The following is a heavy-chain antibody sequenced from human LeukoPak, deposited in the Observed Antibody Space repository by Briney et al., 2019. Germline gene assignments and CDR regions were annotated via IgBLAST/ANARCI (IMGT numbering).Heavy chain of an antibody. CDR3: ARGTLNIPGEHGAFDY. CDR1: GFTFSSYG. CDR2: ISGSGGST. J-gene: IGHJ4*02. Sequence: GGSLRLSCAASGFTFSSYGMSWVRQAPGKGLEWVSAISGSGGSTYYADSVKGRFTISRDNSKNTLYLQMNSLRAEDTAVYYCARGTLNIPGEHGAFDYWGQGTLVTVSS. D-gene: IGHD1-14*01. V-gene: IGHV3-23*01.